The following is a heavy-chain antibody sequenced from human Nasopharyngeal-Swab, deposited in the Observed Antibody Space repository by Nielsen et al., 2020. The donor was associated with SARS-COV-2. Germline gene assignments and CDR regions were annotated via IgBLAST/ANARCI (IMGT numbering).Heavy chain of an antibody. V-gene: IGHV3-11*03. CDR1: GFTFSDYY. Sequence: GSLRLSCAASGFTFSDYYMSWIRQAPGKGLEWVSYISSSSTYTDYADSVKGRFTISRDNAKNSLYLQMNSLRAEDTAVYYCARRWSSSSGFDYWGQGTLVTVSS. D-gene: IGHD6-6*01. CDR3: ARRWSSSSGFDY. J-gene: IGHJ4*02. CDR2: ISSSSTYT.